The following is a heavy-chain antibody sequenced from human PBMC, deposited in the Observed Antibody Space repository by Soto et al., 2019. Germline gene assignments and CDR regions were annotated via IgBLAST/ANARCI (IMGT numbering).Heavy chain of an antibody. D-gene: IGHD2-2*01. V-gene: IGHV1-18*01. CDR1: GYTFTSYG. Sequence: ASVKVSCKASGYTFTSYGISWVRQAPGQGLEWMGWISAYNGNTNYAQKLQGRVTMTTDTFTSTAYMELRSLRSEDTAVYYCAGGALYASGWFDPWGQGTLVTVSS. CDR3: AGGALYASGWFDP. J-gene: IGHJ5*02. CDR2: ISAYNGNT.